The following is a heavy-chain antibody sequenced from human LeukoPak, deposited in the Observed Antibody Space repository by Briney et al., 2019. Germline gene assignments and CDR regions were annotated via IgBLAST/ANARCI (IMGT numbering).Heavy chain of an antibody. CDR2: ISWNSGSI. CDR3: AKVLSSSWYRDAFDI. D-gene: IGHD6-13*01. Sequence: PGRSLRLSCAASGFTFDDYAMHWVRQAPGKGLEWVSGISWNSGSIGYADSVKGRFTISRDNAKNSLYLQMNGLRAEDTALYYCAKVLSSSWYRDAFDIWGQGTMVTVSS. CDR1: GFTFDDYA. V-gene: IGHV3-9*01. J-gene: IGHJ3*02.